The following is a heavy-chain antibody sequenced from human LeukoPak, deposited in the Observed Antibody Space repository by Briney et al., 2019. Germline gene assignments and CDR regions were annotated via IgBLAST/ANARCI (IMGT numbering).Heavy chain of an antibody. D-gene: IGHD2-15*01. J-gene: IGHJ3*02. CDR2: INPNSGGT. V-gene: IGHV1-2*04. CDR3: ARVRIGEDAFDI. Sequence: ASVKVSCKASGYTFIHYGISWVRQAPGQGLEWMGWINPNSGGTNYAQKFQGWVTMTRDTSISTAYMELSRLRSDDTAVYYCARVRIGEDAFDIWGQGTMVTVSS. CDR1: GYTFIHYG.